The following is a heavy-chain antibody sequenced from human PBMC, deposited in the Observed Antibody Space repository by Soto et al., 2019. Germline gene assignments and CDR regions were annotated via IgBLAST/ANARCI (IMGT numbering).Heavy chain of an antibody. CDR3: ARGPTDYHDNSGNYFSDY. CDR2: ISTYNGNT. Sequence: QVQLVQSRAEVKKPGASVKVSCKVSGYSFITYGVSWVRQAPGQGLDWRGWISTYNGNTKYAERLQGRVTMTTDTTTSTAYMELRSLRSDDTAVYYCARGPTDYHDNSGNYFSDYWDQGTLVTVSS. J-gene: IGHJ4*02. D-gene: IGHD3-22*01. V-gene: IGHV1-18*01. CDR1: GYSFITYG.